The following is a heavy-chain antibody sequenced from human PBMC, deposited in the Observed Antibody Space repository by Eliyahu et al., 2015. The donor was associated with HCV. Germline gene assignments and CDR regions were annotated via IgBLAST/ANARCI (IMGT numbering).Heavy chain of an antibody. CDR2: INHSGST. CDR1: GGSFSGYY. CDR3: ARSVGGDGGDYCPLDY. Sequence: QVQLQQWGAGLLKPSETLSLTCAVYGGSFSGYYWSWIRQPPGKGLEWIGEINHSGSTNYNPSLKSRVTISVDTSKNQFSLKLSSVTAADTAVYYCARSVGGDGGDYCPLDYWGQGTLVTVSS. J-gene: IGHJ4*02. V-gene: IGHV4-34*01. D-gene: IGHD3-16*01.